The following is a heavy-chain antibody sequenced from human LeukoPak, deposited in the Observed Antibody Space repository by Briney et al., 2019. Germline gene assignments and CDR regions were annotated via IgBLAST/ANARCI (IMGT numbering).Heavy chain of an antibody. J-gene: IGHJ4*02. CDR1: GDSISLSFYY. Sequence: SETLSLTCSVSGDSISLSFYYWGWIRQPPGKALEWIGSVYYSGTTSYNPSLKSRVTISVDTSKNQFSLKLSSVTAADTAVYYCAREGKDIVVVPAAMNYYFDYWGQGTLVTVSS. CDR2: VYYSGTT. CDR3: AREGKDIVVVPAAMNYYFDY. V-gene: IGHV4-39*07. D-gene: IGHD2-2*01.